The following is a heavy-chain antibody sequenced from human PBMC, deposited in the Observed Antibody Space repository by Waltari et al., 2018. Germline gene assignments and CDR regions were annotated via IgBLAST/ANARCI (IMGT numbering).Heavy chain of an antibody. CDR3: ARGPLCSSTSCYTSRYSSGWIDY. J-gene: IGHJ4*02. V-gene: IGHV4-34*01. CDR2: INHRGST. Sequence: QVQLQQWGAGLLKPSETLSLTCAVYGGSFSGYYWSWIRQPPGKGLEWIGEINHRGSTNTNPPLKSRVTISVDTSKNQFSLKLSSVTAADTAVYYCARGPLCSSTSCYTSRYSSGWIDYWGQGTLVTVSS. D-gene: IGHD2-2*02. CDR1: GGSFSGYY.